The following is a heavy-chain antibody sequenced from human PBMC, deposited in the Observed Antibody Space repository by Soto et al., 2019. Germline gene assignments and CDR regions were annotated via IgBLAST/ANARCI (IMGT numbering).Heavy chain of an antibody. D-gene: IGHD6-6*01. V-gene: IGHV1-69*04. CDR3: ARAGPSSSSYYYYYMDV. J-gene: IGHJ6*03. CDR2: IIPILGIA. Sequence: SVKVSRKASGGTFSSYPISCGRQTHGQGLEWMGRIIPILGIANYAQKFQGRVTITVDKSTSTAYMELSSLRSEDTAVYYCARAGPSSSSYYYYYMDVWGKGTTVTVSS. CDR1: GGTFSSYP.